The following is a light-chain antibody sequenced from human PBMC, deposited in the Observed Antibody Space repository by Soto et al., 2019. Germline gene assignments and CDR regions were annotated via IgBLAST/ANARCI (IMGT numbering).Light chain of an antibody. J-gene: IGLJ2*01. CDR2: EVS. Sequence: QSVLTQPASVSGSPGQSITFSCNGTSSDVGDYNYVSWYHQHPGKAPKLMIYEVSNRPSGVSNRFAGYKSGNTASLTISGLQAEDDADYYCRSYTHSTPLVFVGGTKLTVL. CDR3: RSYTHSTPLV. V-gene: IGLV2-14*01. CDR1: SSDVGDYNY.